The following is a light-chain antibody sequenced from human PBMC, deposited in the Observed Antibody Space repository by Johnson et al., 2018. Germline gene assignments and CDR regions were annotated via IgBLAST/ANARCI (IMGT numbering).Light chain of an antibody. Sequence: QSVLTQPHSVSAAPGQKVTISCSGSSSNIGNNYVSWYQQLPGTAPKLLIYVNNKRPSGIPDRFSGSKSGTSATLGITGLQTGDEADYYCGTWDSSLSAGNVFGTGTKVTVL. CDR1: SSNIGNNY. CDR3: GTWDSSLSAGNV. V-gene: IGLV1-51*02. J-gene: IGLJ1*01. CDR2: VNN.